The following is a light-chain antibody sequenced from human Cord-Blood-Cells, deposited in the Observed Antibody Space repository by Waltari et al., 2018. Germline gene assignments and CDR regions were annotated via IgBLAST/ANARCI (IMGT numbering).Light chain of an antibody. CDR2: LAS. Sequence: DIVMTQSPDSLPVSLGERATINCKSSQSVLYSSNNKNYLAWYQQKPGQPPKLLIYLASNRASGVPDRFSGSGSGTDFALTISSLQAEDVGVYYCQQYYSTPYTFGQGTKLEIK. CDR3: QQYYSTPYT. J-gene: IGKJ2*01. CDR1: QSVLYSSNNKNY. V-gene: IGKV4-1*01.